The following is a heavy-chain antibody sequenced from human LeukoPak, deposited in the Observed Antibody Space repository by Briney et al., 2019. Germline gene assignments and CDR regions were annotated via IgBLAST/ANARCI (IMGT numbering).Heavy chain of an antibody. CDR1: GGSISSGDYY. V-gene: IGHV4-30-4*01. CDR2: IYYSGST. Sequence: SETLSLTCTVSGGSISSGDYYWSWIRQPPGKGLEWIGYIYYSGSTYYNPSLKSRVTISVDTSKNQFSLKLSSVTAADTAVYYCARGTTYYDSSGYVPSFDYWAREPWSPSPQ. D-gene: IGHD3-22*01. J-gene: IGHJ4*02. CDR3: ARGTTYYDSSGYVPSFDY.